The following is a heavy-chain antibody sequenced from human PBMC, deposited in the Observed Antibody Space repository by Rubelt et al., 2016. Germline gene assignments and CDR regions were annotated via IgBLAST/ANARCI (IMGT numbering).Heavy chain of an antibody. CDR3: ARQGPRWFGESGHFDY. V-gene: IGHV1-3*01. D-gene: IGHD3-10*01. Sequence: SVKVSCKASGYTFTSYAIHWVRQAPGQRLEWMGWINAGNGNTQYSQKFQGRVTITRDTSAKTDSMELRSLRSEDTAVYYCARQGPRWFGESGHFDYWGQGTPVTVSS. CDR2: INAGNGNT. CDR1: GYTFTSYA. J-gene: IGHJ4*02.